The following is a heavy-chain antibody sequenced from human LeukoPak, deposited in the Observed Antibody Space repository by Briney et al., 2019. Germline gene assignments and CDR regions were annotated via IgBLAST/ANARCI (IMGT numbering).Heavy chain of an antibody. CDR2: IYHSGST. CDR3: ARVGAVASPFDY. J-gene: IGHJ4*02. V-gene: IGHV4-38-2*02. CDR1: GYSICSGYY. D-gene: IGHD6-19*01. Sequence: SETLSLTCTVSGYSICSGYYWGWIRQPPGKGLEWIGSIYHSGSTYYNPSLKSRVTISVDTSKNQFSLKLSSVTAADTAVYYCARVGAVASPFDYWGQGTLVTVSS.